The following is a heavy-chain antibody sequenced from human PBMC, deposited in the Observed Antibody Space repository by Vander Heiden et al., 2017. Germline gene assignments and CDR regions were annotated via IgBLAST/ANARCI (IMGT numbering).Heavy chain of an antibody. CDR3: TTGLANYFAF. J-gene: IGHJ4*02. CDR1: DHTLTYAW. D-gene: IGHD6-6*01. Sequence: EVQLVESGGGLVEPGGSLRLPCAAPDHTLTYAWMHRARQAPGKGLEWVGRIKSIAHGGTTDYAASVEGRFTISRDDSTKTLYLQMNSLQTGDTAVYYCTTGLANYFAFWGQGTLVTVSS. V-gene: IGHV3-15*07. CDR2: IKSIAHGGTT.